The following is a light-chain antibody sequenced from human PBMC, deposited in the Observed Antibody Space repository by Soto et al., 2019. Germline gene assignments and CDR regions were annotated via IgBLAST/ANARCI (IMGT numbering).Light chain of an antibody. CDR1: QSVNGNY. CDR3: QQYGSSFRYT. Sequence: PGERATLSCRASQSVNGNYLTWYQQKPGQAPRLLIYGASSRASGIPDRFSGSGSGTDFTLTISRLEPEDFAVYYCQQYGSSFRYTFGQGTKLEIK. J-gene: IGKJ2*01. V-gene: IGKV3-20*01. CDR2: GAS.